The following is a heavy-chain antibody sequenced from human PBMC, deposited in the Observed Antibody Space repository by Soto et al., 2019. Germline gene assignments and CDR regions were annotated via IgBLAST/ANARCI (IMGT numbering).Heavy chain of an antibody. CDR3: AREPVGADSAMDV. CDR2: LGFDGGGR. D-gene: IGHD1-26*01. J-gene: IGHJ6*02. V-gene: IGHV3-33*01. Sequence: QMQLVESGGGVVQPGTSLRLSCAASGFDFSSYGMHWVRQTPGEGLEWVAVLGFDGGGRYYADCVKGRFTISRDNSKKMLYLQIDSLRAGDTASYYCAREPVGADSAMDVWGQGTTVTVSS. CDR1: GFDFSSYG.